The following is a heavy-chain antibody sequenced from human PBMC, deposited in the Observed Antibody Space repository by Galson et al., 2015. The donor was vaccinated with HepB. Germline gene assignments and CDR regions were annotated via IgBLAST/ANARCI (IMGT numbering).Heavy chain of an antibody. J-gene: IGHJ6*02. CDR2: INCNNGDT. CDR1: GYTFTSHY. CDR3: ARTSRNLGYCSGASCSKLEEFYWSGMDV. Sequence: SVKVSCKASGYTFTSHYLHWVRQAPGQGLEWMGWINCNNGDTNYAQKFQGRVTMTRDTPITTVHMELSRLRSDDTAVYFCARTSRNLGYCSGASCSKLEEFYWSGMDVWGQGTAVTVSS. D-gene: IGHD2-15*01. V-gene: IGHV1-2*02.